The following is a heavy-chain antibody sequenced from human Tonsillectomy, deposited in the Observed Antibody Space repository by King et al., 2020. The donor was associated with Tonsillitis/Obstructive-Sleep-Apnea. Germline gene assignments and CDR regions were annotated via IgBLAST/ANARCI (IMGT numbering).Heavy chain of an antibody. CDR3: ARGGDFWSSPNWFDP. D-gene: IGHD3-3*01. Sequence: VQLVESRGGLVQPGGSLRLSCAASGFTFSSYWMHWVRHAPGKGLVWVSRINSDGSSTSYADSVKGRFTISRDNAKNTLYLQMNSLRAEDTAVYYCARGGDFWSSPNWFDPWGQGTLVTVSS. J-gene: IGHJ5*02. CDR2: INSDGSST. V-gene: IGHV3-74*01. CDR1: GFTFSSYW.